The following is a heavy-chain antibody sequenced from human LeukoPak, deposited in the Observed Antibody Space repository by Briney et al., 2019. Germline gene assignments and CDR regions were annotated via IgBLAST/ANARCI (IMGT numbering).Heavy chain of an antibody. CDR1: GYTFSNYD. V-gene: IGHV1-18*01. D-gene: IGHD1-26*01. CDR3: AKTLRATLFFDY. Sequence: ASVKVSCKASGYTFSNYDINWVRQAPGQGLDWMGWISIYNGNTSYAQKFQDRVTMTTDTSTSTAYMELRSLTSADTPVYYCAKTLRATLFFDYWGQGTLVTVSS. J-gene: IGHJ4*02. CDR2: ISIYNGNT.